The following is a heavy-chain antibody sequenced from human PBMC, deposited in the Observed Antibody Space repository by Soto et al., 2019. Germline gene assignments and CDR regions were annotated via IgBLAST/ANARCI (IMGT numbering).Heavy chain of an antibody. V-gene: IGHV3-74*01. CDR1: RFTFSTYW. CDR3: AGGVATLLA. CDR2: INSDGSTT. Sequence: EVQLVESGGGLVQPGGSLRLSCAASRFTFSTYWMHWVRQVPGKGLVWVSRINSDGSTTSYADSVKGRFTISRDNAKNTLFLQMNSLRAEDTAVYYCAGGVATLLAWGQGTLVTVSS. D-gene: IGHD5-12*01. J-gene: IGHJ5*02.